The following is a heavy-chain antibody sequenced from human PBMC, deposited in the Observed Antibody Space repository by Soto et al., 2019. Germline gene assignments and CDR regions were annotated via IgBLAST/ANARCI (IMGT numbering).Heavy chain of an antibody. Sequence: SETLSLTCAFYGGSFSGYYWSLIRQPPGKGLEWIGEINHSGSTNYNPSLKSRVTISVDTSKNQFSLKLSSVTAADTAVYYCARGGSSSWYPAVAYGGWFDPWGQGTLVTVSS. CDR2: INHSGST. CDR1: GGSFSGYY. D-gene: IGHD6-13*01. J-gene: IGHJ5*02. CDR3: ARGGSSSWYPAVAYGGWFDP. V-gene: IGHV4-34*01.